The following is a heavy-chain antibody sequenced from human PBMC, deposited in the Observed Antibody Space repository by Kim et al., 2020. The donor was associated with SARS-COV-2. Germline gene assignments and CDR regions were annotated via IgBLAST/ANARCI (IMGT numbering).Heavy chain of an antibody. Sequence: ASVKVSCKVSGYTLTELSMHWVRQAPGKGLEWMGGFDPEDGETIYAQKFQGRVTMTEDTSTDTAYMELSSLRSEDTAVYYCATDVSIAAAGTPSDYYYYYGMDVWGQGTTVTVSS. CDR3: ATDVSIAAAGTPSDYYYYYGMDV. D-gene: IGHD6-13*01. V-gene: IGHV1-24*01. CDR2: FDPEDGET. J-gene: IGHJ6*02. CDR1: GYTLTELS.